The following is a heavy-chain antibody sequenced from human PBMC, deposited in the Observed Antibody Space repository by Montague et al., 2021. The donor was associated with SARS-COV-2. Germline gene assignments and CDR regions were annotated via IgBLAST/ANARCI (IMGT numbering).Heavy chain of an antibody. CDR2: ISYDGSIK. Sequence: SLRLSCAASGFTFNNFAMHWVRQAPGKGLEWVAVISYDGSIKYXXXSXXXRFXISRDSSKKTLYLQMNSLSGEDTAVYYCAKNRDIFWFGEGRDSMDVWGRGTTVIVSS. J-gene: IGHJ6*02. CDR3: AKNRDIFWFGEGRDSMDV. V-gene: IGHV3-30*18. D-gene: IGHD3-10*01. CDR1: GFTFNNFA.